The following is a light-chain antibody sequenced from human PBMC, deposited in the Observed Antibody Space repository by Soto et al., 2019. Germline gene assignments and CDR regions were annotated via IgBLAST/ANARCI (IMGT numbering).Light chain of an antibody. J-gene: IGKJ5*01. CDR1: LSVGSY. CDR3: QQRSNWPRIT. V-gene: IGKV3-11*01. Sequence: DIVLTQSPATLSLSPGERATLSCRASLSVGSYLAWYQQKPGQAPRLLIYDAYTRATAIPTRFSGSGSGTDFTLTISSLEPEDFALYYCQQRSNWPRITFGQGTRLEIK. CDR2: DAY.